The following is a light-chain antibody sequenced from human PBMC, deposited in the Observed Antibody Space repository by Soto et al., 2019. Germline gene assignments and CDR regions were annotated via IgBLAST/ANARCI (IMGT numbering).Light chain of an antibody. V-gene: IGKV4-1*01. CDR2: GAS. CDR3: QQYYSIPFT. CDR1: QSGLYNSNNKNH. J-gene: IGKJ2*01. Sequence: DFVMTQAPDSLAVSLGERATINCKSSQSGLYNSNNKNHLGWFQQKPGHPPKLLIYGASFRPSGVTDRFSGSGSGTDFTLTISSLQAEDVAVYYCQQYYSIPFTFGQGTKLEI.